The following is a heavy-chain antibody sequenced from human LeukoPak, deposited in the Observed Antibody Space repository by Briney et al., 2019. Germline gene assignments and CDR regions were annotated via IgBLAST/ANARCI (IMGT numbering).Heavy chain of an antibody. CDR3: ARDPRQQLVQYFQQ. V-gene: IGHV1-18*01. CDR1: GYTFTTYG. Sequence: ASVKVSCEASGYTFTTYGVSWVRQTPGQGLEWMRWISAYNGNTNYAQKLQGRLTMTTDTSTSTGYMELRSLRSDDTAVYYCARDPRQQLVQYFQQWGQGTLVTVSS. J-gene: IGHJ1*01. CDR2: ISAYNGNT. D-gene: IGHD6-13*01.